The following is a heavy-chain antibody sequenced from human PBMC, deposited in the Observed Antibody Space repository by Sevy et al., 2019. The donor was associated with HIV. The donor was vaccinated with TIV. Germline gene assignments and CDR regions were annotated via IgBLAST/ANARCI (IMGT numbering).Heavy chain of an antibody. J-gene: IGHJ4*02. D-gene: IGHD3-3*01. V-gene: IGHV4-61*02. CDR1: GGSVGSDTYY. Sequence: SETLSLTCTVSGGSVGSDTYYWSWVRQPAGKGLEWIGRIYISGRTRYNPSLESRVSMSLDTSKNLFSLKLTSVTAADTAVYYCVRGRDFWSGFPKTDDWGQGTLVTVSS. CDR2: IYISGRT. CDR3: VRGRDFWSGFPKTDD.